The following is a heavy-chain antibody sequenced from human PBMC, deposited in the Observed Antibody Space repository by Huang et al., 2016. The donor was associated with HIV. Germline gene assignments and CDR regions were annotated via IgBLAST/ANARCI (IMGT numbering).Heavy chain of an antibody. D-gene: IGHD3-22*01. CDR3: ARPLGNFDSSGYGYYFAY. J-gene: IGHJ4*02. CDR2: LSNDGTNT. Sequence: QVQLVESGGGVVQPGRSLRRSCAASGLTFSSFAMHGVRQAPCTGLEWGAGLSNDGTNTHYADSVKGRFTRSRDNSKNTLYLQMNSLRGEDTTVYYCARPLGNFDSSGYGYYFAYWGQGALVSVSS. V-gene: IGHV3-30*17. CDR1: GLTFSSFA.